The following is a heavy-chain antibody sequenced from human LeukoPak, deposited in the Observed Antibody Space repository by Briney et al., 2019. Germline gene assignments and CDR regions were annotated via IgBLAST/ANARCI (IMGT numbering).Heavy chain of an antibody. CDR1: GYTFTSYG. Sequence: GASVKVSCKASGYTFTSYGISWVRQAPGQGLEWMGWISAYNGNTNYAQKLQGRVTMTTDTSTSTAYMELRSLRSDDTAVYYCARATPYYYDIGYDYWGQGTLVTVSS. CDR2: ISAYNGNT. D-gene: IGHD3-22*01. CDR3: ARATPYYYDIGYDY. J-gene: IGHJ4*02. V-gene: IGHV1-18*01.